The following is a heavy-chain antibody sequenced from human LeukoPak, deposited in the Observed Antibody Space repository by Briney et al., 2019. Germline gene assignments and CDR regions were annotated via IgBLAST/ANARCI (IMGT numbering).Heavy chain of an antibody. Sequence: SETLSLTCAVYGGSFSGYYWSWIRQPPGKGLEWIGEINHSGSTNYNPSLKSRVTISVDTSKNQFPLKLSSVTAADTAVYYCARAKYGMDVWGQGTTVTVSS. V-gene: IGHV4-34*01. CDR2: INHSGST. CDR3: ARAKYGMDV. J-gene: IGHJ6*02. CDR1: GGSFSGYY.